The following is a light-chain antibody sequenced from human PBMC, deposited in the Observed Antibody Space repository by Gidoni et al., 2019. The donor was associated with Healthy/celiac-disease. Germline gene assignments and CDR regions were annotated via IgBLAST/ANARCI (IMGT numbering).Light chain of an antibody. J-gene: IGLJ3*02. CDR1: ALPKKY. CDR2: EDS. Sequence: SSELTQPPSVSVSPGQTARITCSGDALPKKYASWYQQKSGQAPVLVIYEDSKRPSGIPERFSGASSGTMATLTISGAQVEEEADYYCYSTDSSGNHKGVFGGGTTLTVL. CDR3: YSTDSSGNHKGV. V-gene: IGLV3-10*01.